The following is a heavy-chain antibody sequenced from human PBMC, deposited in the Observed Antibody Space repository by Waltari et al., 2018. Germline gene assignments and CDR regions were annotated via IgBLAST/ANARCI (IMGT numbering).Heavy chain of an antibody. J-gene: IGHJ4*02. CDR2: IKQDGSEK. CDR1: GFTFSIYW. V-gene: IGHV3-7*01. D-gene: IGHD3-3*01. Sequence: EVQLVESGGGLVQPGGSLRLSCAASGFTFSIYWMCWVPQAPGKGLEWVANIKQDGSEKYYVDSVKGRFTISRDNAKNSLYLQMNSLRAEDTAVYYCARGGFWSGRKSDYWGQGTLVTVSS. CDR3: ARGGFWSGRKSDY.